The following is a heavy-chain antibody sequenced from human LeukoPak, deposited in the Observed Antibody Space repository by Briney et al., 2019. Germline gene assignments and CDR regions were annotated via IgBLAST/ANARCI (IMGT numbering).Heavy chain of an antibody. Sequence: PGGSLRLSCAASGFTFRSYAMHWVRQAPGKGLEWVAVIWYDGSNKYYADSVKGRFTISRDNSKNTLYLQMNSLRAEDTAVYYCARAPYSSGWYYFDYWGQGTLVTVSS. J-gene: IGHJ4*02. D-gene: IGHD6-19*01. CDR1: GFTFRSYA. CDR3: ARAPYSSGWYYFDY. V-gene: IGHV3-33*08. CDR2: IWYDGSNK.